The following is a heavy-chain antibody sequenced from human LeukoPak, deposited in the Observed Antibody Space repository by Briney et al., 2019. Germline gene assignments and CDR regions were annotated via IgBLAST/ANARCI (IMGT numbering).Heavy chain of an antibody. V-gene: IGHV7-4-1*02. CDR3: ARDGLVSIAARPYFDY. CDR2: INTNTGNP. D-gene: IGHD6-6*01. CDR1: GYTFTSYA. J-gene: IGHJ4*02. Sequence: ASVKVSCKASGYTFTSYAMNWVRQAPGQGLEWMGWINTNTGNPTYAQGFTGRFVFSLDTSVSTAYLQISSLKAEDTAVYYCARDGLVSIAARPYFDYWGQGTQVTVSS.